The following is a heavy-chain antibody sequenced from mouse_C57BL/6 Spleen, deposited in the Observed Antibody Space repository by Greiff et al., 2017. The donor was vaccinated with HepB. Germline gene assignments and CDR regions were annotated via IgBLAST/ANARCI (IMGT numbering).Heavy chain of an antibody. Sequence: VQLVESGAELVKPGASVKISCKASGYAFSSYWMNWVKQRPGKGLEWIGQIYPGDGDTNYNGKFKGKATLTANKSSSTAYMQLSSLTSEDSAVYFCARSLTTAHTGAMDYWGQGTSVTVSS. V-gene: IGHV1-80*01. CDR1: GYAFSSYW. CDR3: ARSLTTAHTGAMDY. CDR2: IYPGDGDT. D-gene: IGHD1-2*01. J-gene: IGHJ4*01.